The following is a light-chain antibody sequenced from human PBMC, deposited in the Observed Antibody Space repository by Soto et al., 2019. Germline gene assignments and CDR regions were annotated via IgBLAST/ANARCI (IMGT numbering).Light chain of an antibody. J-gene: IGLJ1*01. V-gene: IGLV2-14*01. CDR2: DVS. CDR3: SASTGTTYV. CDR1: SSDVGGNKY. Sequence: QSALTQPASVSGSPGQSITISCTGSSSDVGGNKYVSWYQQYPGKAPKLMICDVSNRPSGVSNRFSGSKSGNTASLTISGLQAEDEAVYYCSASTGTTYVFGTGTRSPS.